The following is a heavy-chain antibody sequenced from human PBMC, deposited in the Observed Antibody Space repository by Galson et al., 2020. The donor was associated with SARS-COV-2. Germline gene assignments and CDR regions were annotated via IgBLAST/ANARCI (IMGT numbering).Heavy chain of an antibody. CDR3: ASDHVLRYSTGGAFDI. V-gene: IGHV1-18*01. CDR1: GYTFTSYG. J-gene: IGHJ3*02. CDR2: LSAYNGNT. D-gene: IGHD3-9*01. Sequence: ASVKVSCKASGYTFTSYGISWVRQAPGQGLEWMGWLSAYNGNTNYAQKLQGRVTMTTDTSTSTAYMELRSLRSDDTAVYNCASDHVLRYSTGGAFDIWGQGTMVTVSS.